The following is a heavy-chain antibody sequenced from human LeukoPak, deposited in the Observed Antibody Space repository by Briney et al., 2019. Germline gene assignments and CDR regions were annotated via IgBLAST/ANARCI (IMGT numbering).Heavy chain of an antibody. V-gene: IGHV1-69*13. CDR1: NSSFISHT. Sequence: SVTVSCKASNSSFISHTINWVRQAPGQGLEWMGGIIPIFGTANYAQKFQGRVTITADESTSTAYMELSSLRSEDTAVYYCASDATVVTGFDYWGQGTLVTVSS. CDR3: ASDATVVTGFDY. CDR2: IIPIFGTA. J-gene: IGHJ4*02. D-gene: IGHD4-23*01.